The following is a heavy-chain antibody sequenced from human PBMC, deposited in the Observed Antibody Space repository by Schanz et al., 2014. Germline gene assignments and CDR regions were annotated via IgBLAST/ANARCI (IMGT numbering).Heavy chain of an antibody. CDR2: ISDYNGNT. J-gene: IGHJ4*02. Sequence: QIQLVQSGPEVKKPGATVKVSCKASGYIFINSGISWVRQAPGQGLEWMGWISDYNGNTKYPQKLQGRVTMTTDTSTSTVYMEMRSLRSDDTAVYCCARSAGRDFWSGYYTRFDYWGQGTLVTVSS. V-gene: IGHV1-18*01. D-gene: IGHD3-3*01. CDR3: ARSAGRDFWSGYYTRFDY. CDR1: GYIFINSG.